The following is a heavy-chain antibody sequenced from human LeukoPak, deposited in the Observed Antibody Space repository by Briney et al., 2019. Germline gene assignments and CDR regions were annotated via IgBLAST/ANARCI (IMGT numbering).Heavy chain of an antibody. CDR1: GYTFTSYD. CDR2: MNPNSGNT. V-gene: IGHV1-8*03. J-gene: IGHJ5*02. D-gene: IGHD2-2*01. Sequence: GASVKVSCKASGYTFTSYDINWVRQATGPGLEWMGWMNPNSGNTGYAQKFQGRVTITRNTSISTAYMELSSLRSEDTAVYYCARGSVPAGYWFDPWGQGTLVTVSS. CDR3: ARGSVPAGYWFDP.